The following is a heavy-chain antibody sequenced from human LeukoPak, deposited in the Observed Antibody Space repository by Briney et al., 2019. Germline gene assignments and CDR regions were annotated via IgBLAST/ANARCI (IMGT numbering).Heavy chain of an antibody. CDR3: ARANYYDSSGYYSGRDAFDI. CDR2: IYYSGSI. J-gene: IGHJ3*02. D-gene: IGHD3-22*01. Sequence: SETLSLTCTVSGGFISSSSYYWGWIRQPPGKGLEWIGSIYYSGSIYYNPSLKSRVTISVDTSKNQFSLKLSSVTAADMAVYYCARANYYDSSGYYSGRDAFDIWGQGTMVTVSS. V-gene: IGHV4-39*07. CDR1: GGFISSSSYY.